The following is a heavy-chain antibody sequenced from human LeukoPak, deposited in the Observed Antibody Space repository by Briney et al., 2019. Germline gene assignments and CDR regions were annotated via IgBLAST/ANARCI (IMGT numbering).Heavy chain of an antibody. V-gene: IGHV5-51*01. J-gene: IGHJ4*02. Sequence: GESLKISCKGSGYSFTSYWIGWVRQMPGKGLEWMGIIYPGDSDTRYRSSFQGQVTISADKSISTAYLQWSSLKASDTAMYYCARRQYSGYDNLDYWGQGTLVTVSS. CDR1: GYSFTSYW. CDR3: ARRQYSGYDNLDY. CDR2: IYPGDSDT. D-gene: IGHD5-12*01.